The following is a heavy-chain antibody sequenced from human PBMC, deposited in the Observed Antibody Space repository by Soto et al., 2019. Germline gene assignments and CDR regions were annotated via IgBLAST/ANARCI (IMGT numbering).Heavy chain of an antibody. CDR3: ARFPRGYSYGHFDY. CDR2: INHSGST. V-gene: IGHV4-34*01. J-gene: IGHJ4*02. Sequence: SETLSLTCAVYGGSFRGYYWSWSRQPPGKGLEWIGEINHSGSTNYNPSLKSRVTISVDTSKNQFSLKLSSVTAADTAVYYCARFPRGYSYGHFDYWGQGTLVTVS. CDR1: GGSFRGYY. D-gene: IGHD5-18*01.